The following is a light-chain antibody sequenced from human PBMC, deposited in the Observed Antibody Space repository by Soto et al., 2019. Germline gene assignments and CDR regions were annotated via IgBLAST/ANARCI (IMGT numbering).Light chain of an antibody. CDR3: AGWDDSLSGVV. J-gene: IGLJ2*01. V-gene: IGLV1-47*01. CDR1: SSNIGSNY. CDR2: RNN. Sequence: QSVLTQPPSASGTPGQRVTISCCGSSSNIGSNYVYWYQQVPGTAPKLLIYRNNQRPSGVPDRFSGSKSGTSASLAISGLRSEDEADYYCAGWDDSLSGVVFGGGTKLTVL.